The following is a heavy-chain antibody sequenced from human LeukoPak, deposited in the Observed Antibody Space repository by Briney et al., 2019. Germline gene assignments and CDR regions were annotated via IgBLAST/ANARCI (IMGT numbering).Heavy chain of an antibody. D-gene: IGHD6-13*01. CDR2: ISAYNGNT. CDR3: ARARSAGTLIIDDY. CDR1: GYTFTSYG. J-gene: IGHJ4*02. Sequence: GASVKVSCKASGYTFTSYGIRWVRQAPGQGLEWMGWISAYNGNTNYAQKLQGRVTMTTDTTKSTAYMELRRLRSDDTAVYYCARARSAGTLIIDDYWGQGTLVTVSS. V-gene: IGHV1-18*01.